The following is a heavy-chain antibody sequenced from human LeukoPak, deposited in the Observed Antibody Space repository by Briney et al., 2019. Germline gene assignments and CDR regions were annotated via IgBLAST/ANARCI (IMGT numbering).Heavy chain of an antibody. CDR1: GFTFSSYA. CDR2: ISYDGSNK. D-gene: IGHD4-17*01. J-gene: IGHJ4*02. Sequence: PGRSLRLSCAASGFTFSSYAMHWVRQAPGKGLEWVAVISYDGSNKYYADSVKGRFTTSRDNSKNTLYLQMNSLRAEDTAVYYCAKDPTTVTTFLDYWGQGTLVTVSS. CDR3: AKDPTTVTTFLDY. V-gene: IGHV3-30*04.